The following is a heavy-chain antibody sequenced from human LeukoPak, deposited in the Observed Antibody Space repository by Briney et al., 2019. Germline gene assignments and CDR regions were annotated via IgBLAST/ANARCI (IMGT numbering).Heavy chain of an antibody. CDR2: INPSDGST. CDR1: GYTFTSYA. J-gene: IGHJ6*03. D-gene: IGHD6-25*01. CDR3: ARDQVAAHGYYYYYMDV. Sequence: GASVKVSCKASGYTFTSYAMNWVRQAPGKGLEWMGIINPSDGSTSYAQKFQGRVTMTRDTSTSTVYMELSSLRSEDTAVYYCARDQVAAHGYYYYYMDVWGKGTTVTISS. V-gene: IGHV1-46*01.